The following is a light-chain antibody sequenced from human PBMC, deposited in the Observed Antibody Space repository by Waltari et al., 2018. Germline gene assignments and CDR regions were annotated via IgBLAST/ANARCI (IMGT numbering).Light chain of an antibody. CDR3: CSYAGNCTVV. Sequence: QSALTQPASVSGSPGKSITISCTGTSSDVGGSDLVSWYQQHPGKAPKLMIYEVNKRPSGVSHRFSGSSSGNTASLTISGLQAEDEADYHCCSYAGNCTVVFGGGTKLTVL. CDR2: EVN. CDR1: SSDVGGSDL. V-gene: IGLV2-23*02. J-gene: IGLJ2*01.